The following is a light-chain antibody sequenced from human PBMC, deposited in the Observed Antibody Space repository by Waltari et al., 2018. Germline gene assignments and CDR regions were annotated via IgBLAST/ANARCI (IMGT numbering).Light chain of an antibody. Sequence: DIQMTQSPSTLSASVGDRVTTTCRASKSISTWLAWYQQTPGKAPKLRVYDASTLQGGVSSTFSGSGSGTEFTLTISSLQPDDFATYYCQHYNIYPYTFGQGTKVEIK. CDR3: QHYNIYPYT. CDR2: DAS. J-gene: IGKJ2*01. CDR1: KSISTW. V-gene: IGKV1-5*01.